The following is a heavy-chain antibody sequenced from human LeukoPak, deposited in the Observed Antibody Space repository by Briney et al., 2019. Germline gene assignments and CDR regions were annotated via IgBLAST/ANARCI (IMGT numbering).Heavy chain of an antibody. CDR1: GYTFTSYY. Sequence: ASVKVSCKASGYTFTSYYMHWVRQAPGQGLEWMGIINPSGGSTSYAQKFQGRVTITADKSTSTAYMELSSLRSEDTAVYYCARGGDGYYTSFDYWGQGTLVTVSS. V-gene: IGHV1-46*01. CDR3: ARGGDGYYTSFDY. J-gene: IGHJ4*02. CDR2: INPSGGST. D-gene: IGHD2-21*01.